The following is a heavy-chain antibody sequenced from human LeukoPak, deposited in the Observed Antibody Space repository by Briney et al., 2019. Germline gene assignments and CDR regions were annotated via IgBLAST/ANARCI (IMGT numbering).Heavy chain of an antibody. CDR2: IIPIFGTA. D-gene: IGHD4-17*01. J-gene: IGHJ4*02. CDR3: ARGKAYDYAFVY. V-gene: IGHV1-69*05. Sequence: EASVKVSCKASGGTFSSYAISWVRQAPGQGLEWMGGIIPIFGTANYAQKFQGRVTITTDESTSTAYMELSSLRSEDTAVYYCARGKAYDYAFVYWGQGTLVTVSS. CDR1: GGTFSSYA.